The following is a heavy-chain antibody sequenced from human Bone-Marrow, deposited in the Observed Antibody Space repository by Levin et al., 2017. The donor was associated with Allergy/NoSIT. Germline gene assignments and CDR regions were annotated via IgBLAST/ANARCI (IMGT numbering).Heavy chain of an antibody. D-gene: IGHD2-21*02. J-gene: IGHJ4*02. CDR3: ARDREEYCGGDCGVDY. V-gene: IGHV1-46*01. Sequence: ASVKVSCKASGFTFTRYYMHWVRQAPGQGLEWMAVINPTGDSTDYAQKFQGRLTMTRDTSTSTVYLELRSLRSEDTAVYYCARDREEYCGGDCGVDYWGQGTLVTVSS. CDR1: GFTFTRYY. CDR2: INPTGDST.